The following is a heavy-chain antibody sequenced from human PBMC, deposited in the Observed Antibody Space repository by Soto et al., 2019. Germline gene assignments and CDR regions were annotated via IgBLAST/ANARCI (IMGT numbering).Heavy chain of an antibody. V-gene: IGHV1-46*03. CDR2: INPNGGST. CDR1: GYTFINYY. CDR3: VRATAARQRDYSYHYYLHI. J-gene: IGHJ6*03. D-gene: IGHD6-6*01. Sequence: ASVKVSCKASGYTFINYYIHWVRQAPGQGLEWMGVINPNGGSTVYAQKFQGRVTLTRDTSTSTVYVELSSLRSDDTAVYFCVRATAARQRDYSYHYYLHIWGEGTTVTVS.